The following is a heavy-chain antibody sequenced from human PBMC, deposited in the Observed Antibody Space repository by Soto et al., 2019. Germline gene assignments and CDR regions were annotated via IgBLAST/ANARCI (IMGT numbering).Heavy chain of an antibody. V-gene: IGHV4-39*01. CDR1: GYSVTSSDYY. D-gene: IGHD3-10*01. Sequence: SVTLSLTCIVSGYSVTSSDYYWAWIRQPPGKGLEWIGSMFYSGLPYYNPSLQSRVTLTVDTSKNQFSVRLNSVAAADTTVYYCAPGSGSLRVIYGIHDGGQGTTVAV. J-gene: IGHJ6*02. CDR2: MFYSGLP. CDR3: APGSGSLRVIYGIHD.